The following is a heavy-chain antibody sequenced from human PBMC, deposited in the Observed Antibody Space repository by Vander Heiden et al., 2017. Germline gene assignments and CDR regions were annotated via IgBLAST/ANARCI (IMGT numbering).Heavy chain of an antibody. CDR3: ARDSSPWYSSSSEGGY. Sequence: QVQLQESGPGLVKPSQTLSLTCTVSGGSISSGGYYWSWIRQHPGKGLEWIGYIYSSGSTYYNPSLKSRVTISVDTSKNQFSLKLSSVTAADTAVYYCARDSSPWYSSSSEGGYWGQGTLGTVSS. V-gene: IGHV4-31*03. D-gene: IGHD6-6*01. CDR2: IYSSGST. J-gene: IGHJ4*02. CDR1: GGSISSGGYY.